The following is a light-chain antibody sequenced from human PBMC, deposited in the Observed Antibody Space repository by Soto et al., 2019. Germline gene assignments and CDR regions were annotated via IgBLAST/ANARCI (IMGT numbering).Light chain of an antibody. CDR1: QRVRSD. V-gene: IGKV3-15*01. CDR2: GAS. J-gene: IGKJ2*01. CDR3: PQYNDWPRT. Sequence: EIVMTQAPATVSVSPGERVTLSCRASQRVRSDLAGYQQKPGEAPRVLISGASTSAAGIPARFSGSGSGTEFTLTINSLQSEDFAVYFCPQYNDWPRTFGQGTK.